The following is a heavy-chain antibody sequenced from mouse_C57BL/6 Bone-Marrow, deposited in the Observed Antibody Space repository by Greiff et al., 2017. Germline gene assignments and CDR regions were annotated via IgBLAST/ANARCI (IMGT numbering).Heavy chain of an antibody. D-gene: IGHD1-1*01. Sequence: EVKLEESGGDLVKPGGSLKLSCAASGFTFSSYGMSWVRQTPDKRLEWVATISSGGSYTYYPDSVKGRFTISRDNAKNTLYLQMSSLKSEDTAMYYCARATVVAGAMDYWGQGTSVTVSS. CDR2: ISSGGSYT. CDR3: ARATVVAGAMDY. J-gene: IGHJ4*01. V-gene: IGHV5-6*02. CDR1: GFTFSSYG.